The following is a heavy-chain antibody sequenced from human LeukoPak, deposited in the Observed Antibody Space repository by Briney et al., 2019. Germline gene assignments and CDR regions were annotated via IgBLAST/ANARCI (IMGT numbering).Heavy chain of an antibody. CDR3: ARVGVSGYSYYYYYGMDV. CDR1: GGSISSYH. D-gene: IGHD3-3*01. V-gene: IGHV4-59*01. J-gene: IGHJ6*02. CDR2: IYYSGST. Sequence: SETLSLTCTVSGGSISSYHWSWIRQPPGKGLEWIGYIYYSGSTNYNPSLKSRVTISVDTSKNQFSLKLSSVTAADTAVYYCARVGVSGYSYYYYYGMDVWGQGTTVTVSS.